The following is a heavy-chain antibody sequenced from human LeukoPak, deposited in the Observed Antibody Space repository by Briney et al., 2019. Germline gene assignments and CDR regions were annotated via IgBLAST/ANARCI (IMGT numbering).Heavy chain of an antibody. V-gene: IGHV3-21*01. CDR1: GFTFSSYS. D-gene: IGHD1-26*01. J-gene: IGHJ4*02. CDR3: ASAISEWELTLDY. CDR2: ISSSSSYI. Sequence: GGSLRLSCAASGFTFSSYSMNWVRQAPGKGLEWVSSISSSSSYIYYADSVKGRFTISRDNAKNSLYLQMNSLRAEDTAVYYCASAISEWELTLDYWGQGTLVTVSS.